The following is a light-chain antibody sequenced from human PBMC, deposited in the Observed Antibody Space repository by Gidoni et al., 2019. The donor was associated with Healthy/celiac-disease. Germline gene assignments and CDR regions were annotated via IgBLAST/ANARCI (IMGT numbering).Light chain of an antibody. CDR2: AAS. CDR1: QSISSY. Sequence: DIQMTQSPSSLSASVGDRVTITCRASQSISSYLNWYQQKPGKAPKLLIYAASSLQSGVPSRFSGSGSGTDFTLTISSLQPEDSATYYCQQSYSTPPEAFGPGTKVDIK. CDR3: QQSYSTPPEA. J-gene: IGKJ3*01. V-gene: IGKV1-39*01.